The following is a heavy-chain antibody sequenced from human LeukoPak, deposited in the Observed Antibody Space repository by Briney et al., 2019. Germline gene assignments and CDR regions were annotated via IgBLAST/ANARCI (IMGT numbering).Heavy chain of an antibody. D-gene: IGHD3-16*01. CDR3: VTGHYDSRMYFDL. CDR2: IKFDGSLA. Sequence: GGSLRLSCGASGLTFNTYWIHWVRQAPGKGLVWVSQIKFDGSLASYAASVKGRFTISRDNTKNTLYLQMNSLRSEDTGVYYCVTGHYDSRMYFDLWGRGTLVIVSS. J-gene: IGHJ2*01. CDR1: GLTFNTYW. V-gene: IGHV3-74*01.